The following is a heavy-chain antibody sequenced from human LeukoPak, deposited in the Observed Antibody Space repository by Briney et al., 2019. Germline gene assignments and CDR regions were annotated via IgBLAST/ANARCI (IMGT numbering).Heavy chain of an antibody. Sequence: ASLKVSCKAADYTFTNYGLSWVRQTPGQGLEWMGWISAYNSNTNCAQKFQDRVTMTTDTSTSTSYMELRNLESDDTAMYYCARDMGSGYYRGDYWGQGTLVTVSS. J-gene: IGHJ4*02. CDR2: ISAYNSNT. CDR3: ARDMGSGYYRGDY. CDR1: DYTFTNYG. D-gene: IGHD5-12*01. V-gene: IGHV1-18*01.